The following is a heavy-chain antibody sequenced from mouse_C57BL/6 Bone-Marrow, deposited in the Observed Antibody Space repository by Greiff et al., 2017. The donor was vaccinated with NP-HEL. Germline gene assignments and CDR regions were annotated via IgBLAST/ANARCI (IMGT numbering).Heavy chain of an antibody. CDR1: GFTFSSYA. CDR3: TRGGYGSRYYYAMDY. V-gene: IGHV5-9-1*02. D-gene: IGHD1-1*01. CDR2: ISSGGDYI. J-gene: IGHJ4*01. Sequence: EVQLVESGEGLVKPGGSLKLSCAASGFTFSSYAMSWVRQTPEKRLEWVAYISSGGDYIYYADTVKGRFTISRDNARNTLYLQMSSLKSEDTAMYYCTRGGYGSRYYYAMDYWGQGTSVTVSS.